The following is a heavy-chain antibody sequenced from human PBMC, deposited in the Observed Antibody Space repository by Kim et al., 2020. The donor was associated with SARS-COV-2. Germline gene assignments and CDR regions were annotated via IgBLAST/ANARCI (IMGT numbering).Heavy chain of an antibody. J-gene: IGHJ6*02. D-gene: IGHD3-9*01. CDR1: GFTFGDYA. CDR3: TRELKDDILTGYSSYYYYGMDV. CDR2: IRSKAYGGTT. V-gene: IGHV3-49*04. Sequence: GGSLRLSCTASGFTFGDYAMSWVRQAPGKGLEWVGFIRSKAYGGTTEYAASVKGRFTISRDDSKSIAYLQMNSLKTEDTAVYYCTRELKDDILTGYSSYYYYGMDVWGQGTTVTVSS.